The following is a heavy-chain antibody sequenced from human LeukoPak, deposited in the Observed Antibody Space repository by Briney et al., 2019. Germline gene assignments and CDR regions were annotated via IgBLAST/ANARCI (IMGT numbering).Heavy chain of an antibody. V-gene: IGHV3-53*01. CDR1: GFTVSSNS. Sequence: PGGSLRLSCTVSGFTVSSNSMSWVRQAPGKGLEWVSFIYSDNTHYSDSVKGRFTISRDNSKNTLYLQMKNLRADDTAVYYCARRAGGYSHSYDYWGQGTLVTVSS. D-gene: IGHD4-23*01. CDR3: ARRAGGYSHSYDY. CDR2: IYSDNT. J-gene: IGHJ4*02.